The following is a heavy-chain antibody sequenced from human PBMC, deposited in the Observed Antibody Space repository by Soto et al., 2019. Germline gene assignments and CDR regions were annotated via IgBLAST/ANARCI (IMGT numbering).Heavy chain of an antibody. J-gene: IGHJ3*02. CDR3: ARARKWDDLDI. CDR2: IYSGGST. Sequence: DVQLVETGGGLIQPGGSLRLSCAASGFSVSSDYMNWLRQDPVKGLEWISVIYSGGSTYYADSVRGRFTISRDNSENTLFLQMDSLRVEDTAVYYCARARKWDDLDIWGQGTMVTVSS. D-gene: IGHD1-26*01. V-gene: IGHV3-53*02. CDR1: GFSVSSDY.